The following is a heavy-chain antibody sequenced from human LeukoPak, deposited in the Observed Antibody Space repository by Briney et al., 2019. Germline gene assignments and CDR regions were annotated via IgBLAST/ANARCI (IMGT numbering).Heavy chain of an antibody. D-gene: IGHD5-18*01. CDR3: ARDGYSYGSPYFDY. J-gene: IGHJ4*02. V-gene: IGHV4-4*07. CDR2: IYASGSA. Sequence: PSETLSLTCSVSGVPITGFYWAWIRQPAGGGLEWLGRIYASGSANYSPSLKSRVTMSVDTSKNQVSLKLTSVTAADTAIYYRARDGYSYGSPYFDYWGQGSLVTVSS. CDR1: GVPITGFY.